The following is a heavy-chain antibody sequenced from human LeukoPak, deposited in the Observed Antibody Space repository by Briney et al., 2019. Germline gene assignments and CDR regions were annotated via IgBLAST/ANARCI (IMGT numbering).Heavy chain of an antibody. CDR2: ISSSGSTI. Sequence: GGSLRLSCAASGFTFSSYEMNWVRQAPGKGLEWVSYISSSGSTIYYADSVKGRFTISRDNAKNSLYLQMNSLRAEDTAVYYCARVMYYYGSGTSHFDYWGQGTLVTVSS. V-gene: IGHV3-48*03. J-gene: IGHJ4*02. CDR3: ARVMYYYGSGTSHFDY. CDR1: GFTFSSYE. D-gene: IGHD3-10*01.